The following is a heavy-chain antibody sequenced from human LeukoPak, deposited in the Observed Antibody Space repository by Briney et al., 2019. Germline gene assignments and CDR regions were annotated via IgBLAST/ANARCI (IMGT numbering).Heavy chain of an antibody. CDR3: ARDPNGDYIGTFDM. Sequence: GGCLRLSCEASEFTFSDYGMSWVRQAPGKGLEWVASISGSGSTQYADSVSGRFVISRDNSKSTLYLQMNSLRVEDTAIYFCARDPNGDYIGTFDMWGRGTMVSVSS. D-gene: IGHD4-17*01. V-gene: IGHV3-23*01. CDR1: EFTFSDYG. J-gene: IGHJ3*02. CDR2: ISGSGST.